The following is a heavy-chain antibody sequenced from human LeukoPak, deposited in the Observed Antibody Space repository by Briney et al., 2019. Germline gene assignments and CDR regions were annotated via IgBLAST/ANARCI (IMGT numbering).Heavy chain of an antibody. J-gene: IGHJ3*02. CDR3: ARDSIVGATPAFDI. Sequence: ASVKVSCKASGYTFTDYYLRWVRQAPGQGLQWMGWINPNSGATHYAQNFQGRVTMTRDTSISTAYMELSRLRSDDTAVYYCARDSIVGATPAFDIWGQGTMVTVSS. V-gene: IGHV1-2*02. CDR1: GYTFTDYY. CDR2: INPNSGAT. D-gene: IGHD1-26*01.